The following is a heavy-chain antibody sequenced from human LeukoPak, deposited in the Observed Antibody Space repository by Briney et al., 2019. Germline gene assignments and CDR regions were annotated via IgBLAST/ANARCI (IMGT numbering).Heavy chain of an antibody. Sequence: GASVKVSCEASGYTFYGYYVHWVRQAPGQGLEWMGWLNPNSGGTNYAQKFQGRVSMTRDASISTAYMELSRLRYDDTAVYYCARDFMVRGVTTPDYWGQGTLVTVSS. CDR3: ARDFMVRGVTTPDY. V-gene: IGHV1-2*02. CDR1: GYTFYGYY. CDR2: LNPNSGGT. D-gene: IGHD3-10*01. J-gene: IGHJ4*02.